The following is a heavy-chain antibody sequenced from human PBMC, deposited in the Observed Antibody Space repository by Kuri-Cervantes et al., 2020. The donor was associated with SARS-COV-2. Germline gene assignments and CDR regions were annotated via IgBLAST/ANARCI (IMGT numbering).Heavy chain of an antibody. D-gene: IGHD5-24*01. Sequence: ETLSLTCAASGFTFDDYAMHWVRQAPGKGLEWVSLISWDGGSTYYADSVKGRFTISRDNSKNSLYLQMNSLRAEDTALYYCARGGDGYNFYFGFDYWGQGTLVTVSS. CDR3: ARGGDGYNFYFGFDY. CDR2: ISWDGGST. J-gene: IGHJ4*02. CDR1: GFTFDDYA. V-gene: IGHV3-43D*03.